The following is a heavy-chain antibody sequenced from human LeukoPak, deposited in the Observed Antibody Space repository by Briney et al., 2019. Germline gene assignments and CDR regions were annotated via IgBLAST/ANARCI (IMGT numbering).Heavy chain of an antibody. V-gene: IGHV1-3*01. J-gene: IGHJ5*02. CDR2: INAGNGNT. CDR3: ARFTMTRGWFDP. Sequence: ASVKVSCKASGYTFTSYAMHWVRQAPGQRLEWMGWINAGNGNTKYSQKFQGRVTITRDTSASTAYMELSSLRSEDTAVYYCARFTMTRGWFDPWGQGTLVTVSS. D-gene: IGHD3-22*01. CDR1: GYTFTSYA.